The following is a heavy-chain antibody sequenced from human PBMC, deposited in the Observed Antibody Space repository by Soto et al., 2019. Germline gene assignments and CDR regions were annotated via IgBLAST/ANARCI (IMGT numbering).Heavy chain of an antibody. V-gene: IGHV4-30-4*01. CDR2: FSHGGKT. D-gene: IGHD1-26*01. CDR1: GGSVSSGDYY. Sequence: QVQLRESGPGLLKPSQTLSLTCSVSGGSVSSGDYYWSWIRQSPGKGLEWIAYFSHGGKTYYSPSLKSRVTVSFNMPKKQFSLRLSSVTAADTATYYCAVNGGNYNFDNWGQGTLVTVSS. CDR3: AVNGGNYNFDN. J-gene: IGHJ4*02.